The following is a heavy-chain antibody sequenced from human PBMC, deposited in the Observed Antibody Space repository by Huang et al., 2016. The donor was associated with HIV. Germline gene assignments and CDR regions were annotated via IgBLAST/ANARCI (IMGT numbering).Heavy chain of an antibody. CDR1: GYTFTSYG. CDR3: ARSGMGNYGDYSNWYFDL. CDR2: SSAYNGNT. V-gene: IGHV1-18*01. D-gene: IGHD4-17*01. J-gene: IGHJ2*01. Sequence: QVQLVQSGADVKKPGASVKVSCKASGYTFTSYGISWVRQAPGQGLEWMGWSSAYNGNTDYAQKLQGRVTMTTDTSTNTAYMELRSLRSDDTAVYYCARSGMGNYGDYSNWYFDLWGRGTLVTVSS.